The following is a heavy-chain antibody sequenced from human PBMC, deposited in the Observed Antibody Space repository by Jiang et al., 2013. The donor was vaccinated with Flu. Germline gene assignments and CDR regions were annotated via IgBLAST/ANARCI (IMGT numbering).Heavy chain of an antibody. CDR2: IYYSGST. J-gene: IGHJ2*01. Sequence: VKPSQTLSLTCTVSGGSISSGGYYWSWIRQHPGKGLEWIGYIYYSGSTYYNPSLKSRVTISVDTSKNQFSLKLSSVTAADTAVYYCARGGPLYYDSSGYRHWYFDLWGRGTLVTVSS. CDR1: GGSISSGGYY. CDR3: ARGGPLYYDSSGYRHWYFDL. D-gene: IGHD3-22*01. V-gene: IGHV4-31*03.